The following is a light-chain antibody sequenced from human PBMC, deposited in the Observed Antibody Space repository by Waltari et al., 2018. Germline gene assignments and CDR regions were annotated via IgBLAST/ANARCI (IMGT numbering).Light chain of an antibody. CDR2: EVR. CDR1: NSDVGGYNY. CDR3: SSYAGNDLVI. Sequence: QSALPQPASVSGSPGRPTPIPCTGTNSDVGGYNYFSCYQQHPAKAPKPMIYEVRNRTAGLSNRFSGSKSGNTASLTITELQAEDEADYYCSSYAGNDLVIFGGGTKLTVL. V-gene: IGLV2-14*01. J-gene: IGLJ2*01.